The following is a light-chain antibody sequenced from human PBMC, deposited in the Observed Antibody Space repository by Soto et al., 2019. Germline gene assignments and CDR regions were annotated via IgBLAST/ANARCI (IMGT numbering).Light chain of an antibody. CDR2: EGN. V-gene: IGLV2-23*01. J-gene: IGLJ2*01. Sequence: QSALTQPVSVSGSPGQSITISCTGTSSDVGSYNLVSWYQQHPGKAPKLVIYEGNERPSGVSDRFSGSKSGNTASLTISGLQAEDEADYYCCSYAGSRTYVLFGGGTKLTVL. CDR3: CSYAGSRTYVL. CDR1: SSDVGSYNL.